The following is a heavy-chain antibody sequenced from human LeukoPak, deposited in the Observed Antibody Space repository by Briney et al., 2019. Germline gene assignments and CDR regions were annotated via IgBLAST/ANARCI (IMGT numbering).Heavy chain of an antibody. D-gene: IGHD3-10*01. CDR1: GYTLTELS. Sequence: ASVKVSCKVSGYTLTELSMHWVRQVPGKGLEWMGGFDPEDGETIYAQKFQGRVTMTEDTSTDTAYMELSSLRSEDTAVYYCATHSLPLWFGDYYGMDVWGQGTTVTVSS. J-gene: IGHJ6*02. CDR2: FDPEDGET. CDR3: ATHSLPLWFGDYYGMDV. V-gene: IGHV1-24*01.